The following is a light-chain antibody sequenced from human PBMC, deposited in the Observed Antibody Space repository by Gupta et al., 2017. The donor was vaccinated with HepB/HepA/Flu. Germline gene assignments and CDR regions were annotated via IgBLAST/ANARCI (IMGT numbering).Light chain of an antibody. CDR3: MQALQTPLT. CDR2: LGS. Sequence: IVMTQSPLSLSVTPGEPASISCRSSQTLLHSTGKTYLKWYLQKPGQSPQLLIYLGSNRASGVPDRFSGSGSGTDFTLKISRVEAEDVGIYYCMQALQTPLTFGGGTKVEI. V-gene: IGKV2-28*01. CDR1: QTLLHSTGKTY. J-gene: IGKJ4*01.